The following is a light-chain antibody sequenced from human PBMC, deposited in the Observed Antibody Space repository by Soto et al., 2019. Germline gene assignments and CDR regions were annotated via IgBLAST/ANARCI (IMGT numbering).Light chain of an antibody. Sequence: QSVLTQPRSVSGSPGQSVTISCTGTSSDVGGYEYVSWYQQHPGKAPKLMIYDVSKRPSGVPDRFSGSRSGNTASLTISGLQTEDEAGYYCCSYAGSPFYVFGSGTKVTVL. J-gene: IGLJ1*01. CDR1: SSDVGGYEY. CDR3: CSYAGSPFYV. CDR2: DVS. V-gene: IGLV2-11*01.